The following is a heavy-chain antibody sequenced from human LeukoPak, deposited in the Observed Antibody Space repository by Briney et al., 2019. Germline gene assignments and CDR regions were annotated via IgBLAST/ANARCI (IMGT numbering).Heavy chain of an antibody. CDR1: GGSIRSYY. CDR2: ISYIGST. J-gene: IGHJ4*02. Sequence: SETLSLTCSVSGGSIRSYYWTWIRQPPGKGLEWIGYISYIGSTNYNPSLKSRVTISVDTSNNQFSLKLSSVSAADTAVYYCARIGRGYSSGWAIDYWGQGTLVTVSS. D-gene: IGHD6-19*01. V-gene: IGHV4-59*01. CDR3: ARIGRGYSSGWAIDY.